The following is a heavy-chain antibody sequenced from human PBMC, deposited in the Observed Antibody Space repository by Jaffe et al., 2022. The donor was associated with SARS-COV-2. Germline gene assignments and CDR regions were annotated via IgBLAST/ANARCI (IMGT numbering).Heavy chain of an antibody. CDR3: ARHVDGGASTWFDP. Sequence: QVQLVESGGGVVQPGSSLRLSCTGSGYGFSQYGMNWVRQAPGKGLEWLAVIWYDGNNKYYADSVKGRFTISKDNSKNIVYLQLSSLRAEDTAVYYCARHVDGGASTWFDPWGQGTLVTVSS. D-gene: IGHD5-12*01. CDR1: GYGFSQYG. CDR2: IWYDGNNK. V-gene: IGHV3-33*01. J-gene: IGHJ5*02.